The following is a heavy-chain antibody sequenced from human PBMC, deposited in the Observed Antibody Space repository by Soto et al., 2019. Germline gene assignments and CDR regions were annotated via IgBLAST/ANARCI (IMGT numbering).Heavy chain of an antibody. CDR1: GGTFSSYA. D-gene: IGHD3-10*01. J-gene: IGHJ4*02. CDR3: ASGGRWFGRQGY. CDR2: IIPIFGTA. Sequence: GASVKVSCKASGGTFSSYAISWVRQAPGQGLEWMGGIIPIFGTANYAQKFQGRVTITADESTSTAYMELSSLRSEDTAVYYCASGGRWFGRQGYWGQGTLVTVSS. V-gene: IGHV1-69*13.